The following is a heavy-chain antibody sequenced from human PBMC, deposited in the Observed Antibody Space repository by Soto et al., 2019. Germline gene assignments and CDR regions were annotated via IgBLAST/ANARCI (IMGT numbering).Heavy chain of an antibody. CDR3: AKDTYIIVGGTHLDF. Sequence: EVHLVESGGGLVQPGRSLRLSCAASGFTFDDYAMHWVRQAPGKGLEWVSGISWNSDSTGYADSLKGRFTISRDNAKNSLVLQMNSMRAEDTALYFCAKDTYIIVGGTHLDFWGRGTLVSVSS. D-gene: IGHD1-26*01. CDR1: GFTFDDYA. V-gene: IGHV3-9*01. CDR2: ISWNSDST. J-gene: IGHJ4*02.